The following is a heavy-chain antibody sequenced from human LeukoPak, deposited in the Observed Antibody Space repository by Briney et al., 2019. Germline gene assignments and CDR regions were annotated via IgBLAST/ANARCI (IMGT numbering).Heavy chain of an antibody. CDR1: GFTFSDYY. CDR3: ASEVRTDAFDI. J-gene: IGHJ3*02. CDR2: ITSSGTTI. D-gene: IGHD1-14*01. V-gene: IGHV3-11*01. Sequence: GGSLRLSCAASGFTFSDYYMSWVRQAPGKGLEWVSYITSSGTTIYYADSVRGRFTISRDNAKNSLYLQMNSLRAEDTAVYYCASEVRTDAFDIWGQGTMVTVSS.